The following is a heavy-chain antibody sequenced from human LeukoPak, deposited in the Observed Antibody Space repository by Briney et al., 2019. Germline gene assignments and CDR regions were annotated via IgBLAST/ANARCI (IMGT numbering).Heavy chain of an antibody. CDR2: ISGSGGST. Sequence: PGGSLRLSCAASGFTFSSYSMNWVRQAPGKGLEWVSAISGSGGSTYYADSVKGRFTISRDNSKNTLYLQMNSLRAEDTAVYYCAKDPDILTGYSHAYFDYWGQGTLVTVSS. CDR3: AKDPDILTGYSHAYFDY. J-gene: IGHJ4*02. CDR1: GFTFSSYS. V-gene: IGHV3-23*01. D-gene: IGHD3-9*01.